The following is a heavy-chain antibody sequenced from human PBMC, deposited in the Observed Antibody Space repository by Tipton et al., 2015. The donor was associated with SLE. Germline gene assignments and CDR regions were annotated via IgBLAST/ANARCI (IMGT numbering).Heavy chain of an antibody. CDR1: GGSISSGGYY. CDR3: ARGGKGAFDI. D-gene: IGHD3-16*01. V-gene: IGHV4-61*02. Sequence: TLSLTCTVSGGSISSGGYYWSWIRQPAGKGLEWIGRIYTSGSTNYNPPLKSRVTMSVDTSKNQFSLKLSSVTAADTAVYYWARGGKGAFDIWGQGTMVTVSS. J-gene: IGHJ3*02. CDR2: IYTSGST.